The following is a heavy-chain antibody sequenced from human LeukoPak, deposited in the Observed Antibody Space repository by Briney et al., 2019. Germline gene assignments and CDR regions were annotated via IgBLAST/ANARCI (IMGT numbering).Heavy chain of an antibody. Sequence: GGSLRLSCAASGFTFSSYAMSWVRQAPGKGLEWVSAISGSGGSTYYADSVKGRFTISRDNSKNTLYLQMNSLRAEDTAVYYCAKGVYHRWIPSPFDYWGQGTLVTVSS. CDR1: GFTFSSYA. CDR2: ISGSGGST. CDR3: AKGVYHRWIPSPFDY. V-gene: IGHV3-23*01. D-gene: IGHD1-14*01. J-gene: IGHJ4*02.